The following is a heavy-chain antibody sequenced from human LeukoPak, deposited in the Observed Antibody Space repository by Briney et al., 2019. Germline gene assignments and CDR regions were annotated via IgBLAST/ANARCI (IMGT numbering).Heavy chain of an antibody. CDR2: INHGGST. CDR1: VGSFIPYY. D-gene: IGHD2-21*02. J-gene: IGHJ4*02. CDR3: ARGGFYCGGDCYVDY. V-gene: IGHV4-34*01. Sequence: SETLSLTCAVYVGSFIPYYWSWIRQPPGKGLEWIGEINHGGSTNYNPSIKSRVTISVDTSKNQFSLKLSSVTAADTAVYYCARGGFYCGGDCYVDYWGQGTLVTVSS.